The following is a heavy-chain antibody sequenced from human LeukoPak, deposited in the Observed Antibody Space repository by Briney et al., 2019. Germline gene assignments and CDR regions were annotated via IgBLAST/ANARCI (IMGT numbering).Heavy chain of an antibody. CDR1: GVTLSSYA. V-gene: IGHV3-23*01. J-gene: IGHJ4*02. CDR2: ISGSGGST. D-gene: IGHD2-15*01. CDR3: AKDSGKSDY. Sequence: PGGSLRLSCAASGVTLSSYAMSWARQAPGKGLEWVSAISGSGGSTYYADSVKGRFTISRDNSKNTLYLQMNSLRAEDTAVYYCAKDSGKSDYWGQGTLVTVSS.